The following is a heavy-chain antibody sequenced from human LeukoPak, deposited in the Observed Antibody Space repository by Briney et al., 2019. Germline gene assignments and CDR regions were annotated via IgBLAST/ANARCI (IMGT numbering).Heavy chain of an antibody. CDR2: IYGAGTT. CDR1: GFTVSGDY. Sequence: GGSLRLSCAASGFTVSGDYMSSVRQAPGKGLEWVSVIYGAGTTYYADSVKGRFTISRDNSKNTLYLQMNSLRAEDTAVYYCARAIQFGGYFDYRGQGTLVTVST. V-gene: IGHV3-53*01. CDR3: ARAIQFGGYFDY. D-gene: IGHD2-15*01. J-gene: IGHJ4*02.